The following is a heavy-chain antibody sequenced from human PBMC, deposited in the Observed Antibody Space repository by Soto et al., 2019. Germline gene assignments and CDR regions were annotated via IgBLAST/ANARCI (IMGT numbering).Heavy chain of an antibody. J-gene: IGHJ6*02. V-gene: IGHV1-69*08. CDR2: IIPILGIA. D-gene: IGHD6-13*01. Sequence: QVQLVQSGAEVKKPGSSVKVSCKASGGTFSSYTISWVRQAPGQGLEWMGRIIPILGIANYAQKLQGRVTITAEKSTSTAYMELSSLRSEDTAVYYCARDRGPYSSSWYYYYGMDVWGQGTTVTVSS. CDR3: ARDRGPYSSSWYYYYGMDV. CDR1: GGTFSSYT.